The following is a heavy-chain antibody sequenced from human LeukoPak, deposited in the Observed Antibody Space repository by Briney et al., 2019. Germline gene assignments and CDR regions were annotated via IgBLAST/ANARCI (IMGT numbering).Heavy chain of an antibody. CDR1: GYTFTGYY. D-gene: IGHD3-22*01. V-gene: IGHV1-8*03. CDR2: INPNSGNT. J-gene: IGHJ4*02. CDR3: ARGGAGGDSSGYYFPY. Sequence: ASVKVSCKASGYTFTGYYMHWVRQAPGQGLEWMGWINPNSGNTGYAQKFQGRVTITRNTSISTAYMELSSLRSEDTAVYYCARGGAGGDSSGYYFPYWGQGTLVTVSS.